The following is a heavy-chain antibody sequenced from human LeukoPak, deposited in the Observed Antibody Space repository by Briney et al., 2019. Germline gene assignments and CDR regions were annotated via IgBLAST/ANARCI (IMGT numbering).Heavy chain of an antibody. CDR1: GGSISSGGYY. V-gene: IGHV4-31*03. Sequence: SETQSLTCTVSGGSISSGGYYWSWIRQHPGKGLEWIGYIYYSGSTYYNPSLKSRVTISVDTSKNQFSLKLSSVTAADTAVYYCARSWIQLWLLDYWGQGTLVTVSS. CDR2: IYYSGST. J-gene: IGHJ4*02. D-gene: IGHD5-18*01. CDR3: ARSWIQLWLLDY.